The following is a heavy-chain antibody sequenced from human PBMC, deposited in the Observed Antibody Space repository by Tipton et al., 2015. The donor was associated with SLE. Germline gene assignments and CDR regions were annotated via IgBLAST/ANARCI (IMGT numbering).Heavy chain of an antibody. CDR1: GFTVSSNY. CDR3: AKDAWYGSGWYDS. D-gene: IGHD6-19*01. CDR2: IYSGGST. Sequence: SLRLSCAASGFTVSSNYMSWVRQAPGKGLEWVSVIYSGGSTYYADSVKGRFTISRDNSKNTLYLQMDSLRPEDTAVYYCAKDAWYGSGWYDSWGQGTLVTVSS. V-gene: IGHV3-66*01. J-gene: IGHJ5*01.